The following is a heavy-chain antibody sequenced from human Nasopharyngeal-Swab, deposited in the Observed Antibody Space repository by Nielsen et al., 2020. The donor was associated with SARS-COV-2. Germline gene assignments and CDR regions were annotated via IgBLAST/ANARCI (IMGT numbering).Heavy chain of an antibody. V-gene: IGHV4-34*01. Sequence: SETLSLTCVVFGGTPNGFHWKWIRQTPGKGLEWFGEINDRGSGNYNPSLRSRVTISAATSNIQFSLKLNSVTAADTAVYYCARGQDAYYYMDVWGEGTTVTVS. CDR1: GGTPNGFH. CDR3: ARGQDAYYYMDV. D-gene: IGHD2-15*01. J-gene: IGHJ6*03. CDR2: INDRGSG.